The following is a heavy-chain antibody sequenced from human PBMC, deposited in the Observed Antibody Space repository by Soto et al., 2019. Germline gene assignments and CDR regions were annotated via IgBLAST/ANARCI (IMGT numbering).Heavy chain of an antibody. V-gene: IGHV3-53*01. CDR1: GFTVSSKY. J-gene: IGHJ5*02. CDR3: ARELPPDL. D-gene: IGHD2-15*01. Sequence: VGSLRLSCAASGFTVSSKYMNWVRQAPGKGLEWVSIIWSAGLTYYADSVRGRFTISRDISKNILFLQMNNLRAEDSAIYYCARELPPDLWGQGTLVTVSS. CDR2: IWSAGLT.